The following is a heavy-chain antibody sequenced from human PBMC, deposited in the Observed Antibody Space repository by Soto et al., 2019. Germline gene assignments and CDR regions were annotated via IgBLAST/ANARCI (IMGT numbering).Heavy chain of an antibody. V-gene: IGHV1-2*02. CDR1: GYSFTKYH. D-gene: IGHD3-22*01. CDR3: ARPNYYYETRGYNDPKGTWSDP. CDR2: INPGSGVT. Sequence: ASVKVSCKASGYSFTKYHMHWVRQAPGQGLEWMGWINPGSGVTNQAQKFQGRVTITADESTNTAYLEVSGLRSEDTAVYYCARPNYYYETRGYNDPKGTWSDPRGQGTLVTVSS. J-gene: IGHJ5*02.